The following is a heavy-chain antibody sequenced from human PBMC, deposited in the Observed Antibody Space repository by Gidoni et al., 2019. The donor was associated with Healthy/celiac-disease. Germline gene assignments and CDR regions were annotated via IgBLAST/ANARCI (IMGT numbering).Heavy chain of an antibody. CDR1: GGTFSSYA. CDR2: IIPIFGTA. J-gene: IGHJ4*02. V-gene: IGHV1-69*01. D-gene: IGHD4-17*01. Sequence: QVQLVQSGAEVKKPGSSVNVPCMASGGTFSSYAISWVRQAPGQGLEWMGGIIPIFGTANYAQKFQGRVTITADESTSTAYMELSSLRSEDTAVYYCARAYGDYPPHYFDYWGQGTLVTVSS. CDR3: ARAYGDYPPHYFDY.